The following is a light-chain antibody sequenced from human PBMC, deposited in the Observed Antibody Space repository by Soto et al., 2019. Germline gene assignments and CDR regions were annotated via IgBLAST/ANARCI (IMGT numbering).Light chain of an antibody. Sequence: EIVLTQSPATLSLSPGERATLSCRASQSVNTYLAWYQQKPGQAPRLLIYDASNRATGIPARFSGSGSGTDFTLTISSLEPEDFAVYYCQQRSSWPRTFGQGTRLEFK. CDR1: QSVNTY. CDR2: DAS. CDR3: QQRSSWPRT. J-gene: IGKJ5*01. V-gene: IGKV3-11*01.